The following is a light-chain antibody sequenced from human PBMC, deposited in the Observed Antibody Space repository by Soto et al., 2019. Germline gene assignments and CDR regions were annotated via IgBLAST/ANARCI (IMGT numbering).Light chain of an antibody. CDR3: QQSFTTPRT. CDR2: GAS. V-gene: IGKV3-20*01. CDR1: QSVNSNY. Sequence: EIVLTQSPGTLSLSPGERATLSCRASQSVNSNYLAWYQQKPGQGPRLLMYGASSRATGIPDRFSGSGSGTDFTLTISRLEPEDFATYYCQQSFTTPRTFGQGTKLEI. J-gene: IGKJ2*01.